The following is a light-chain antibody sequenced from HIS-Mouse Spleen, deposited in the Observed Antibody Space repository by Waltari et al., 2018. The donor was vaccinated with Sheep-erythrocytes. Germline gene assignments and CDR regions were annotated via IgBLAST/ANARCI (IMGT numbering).Light chain of an antibody. CDR3: CSYAGSYNHV. V-gene: IGLV2-11*01. CDR1: SSDVGGYNY. Sequence: QSALTQPRSVSGSPGQSVTISCTGTSSDVGGYNYVSCSQQHPAKAPKLMIYDVSKRPSGVPDRFSGSKSGNTASLTISGLQAEDEADYYCCSYAGSYNHVFATGTKVTVL. CDR2: DVS. J-gene: IGLJ1*01.